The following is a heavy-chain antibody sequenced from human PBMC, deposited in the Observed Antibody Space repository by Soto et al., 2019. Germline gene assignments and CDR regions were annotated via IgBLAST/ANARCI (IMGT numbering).Heavy chain of an antibody. J-gene: IGHJ5*02. D-gene: IGHD3-3*01. CDR1: GGSISSSSYY. CDR3: AVGVKSRRITIFGVPSGWFDP. CDR2: IYYSGST. V-gene: IGHV4-39*01. Sequence: SETLSLTCTVSGGSISSSSYYWGWIRQPPGKGLEWIGSIYYSGSTYYNPSLKSRVTISVDTSKNQFSLKLSSVTAADTAVYYCAVGVKSRRITIFGVPSGWFDPWGQGTLVTVSS.